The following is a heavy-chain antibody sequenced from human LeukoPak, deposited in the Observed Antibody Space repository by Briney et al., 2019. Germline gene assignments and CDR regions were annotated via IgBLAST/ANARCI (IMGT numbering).Heavy chain of an antibody. CDR2: IYSGGST. CDR1: GFTVSSNY. Sequence: GGSLRLSCAASGFTVSSNYMSWVRQAPGKGLEWVSVIYSGGSTYYADSVKGRFTISRDNSKNTLYLQMNSLRAEDTAVYYCARFGAMVRGVFDYWGQGTLVTVSS. D-gene: IGHD3-10*01. J-gene: IGHJ4*02. CDR3: ARFGAMVRGVFDY. V-gene: IGHV3-66*01.